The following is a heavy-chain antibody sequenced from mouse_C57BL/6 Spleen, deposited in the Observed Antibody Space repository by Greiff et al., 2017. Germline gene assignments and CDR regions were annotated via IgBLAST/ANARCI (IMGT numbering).Heavy chain of an antibody. V-gene: IGHV1-55*01. J-gene: IGHJ2*01. Sequence: VQLQQPGAELVKPGASVKMSCKASGYTFTSYWITWVKQRPGQGLEWIGDIYPGSGSTNYNEKFKSKATLTVDTSSSTAYMQLSSLTSEDSAVYYCAREYGGGGYFDYWGQGTTLTVSS. CDR1: GYTFTSYW. D-gene: IGHD5-1*01. CDR2: IYPGSGST. CDR3: AREYGGGGYFDY.